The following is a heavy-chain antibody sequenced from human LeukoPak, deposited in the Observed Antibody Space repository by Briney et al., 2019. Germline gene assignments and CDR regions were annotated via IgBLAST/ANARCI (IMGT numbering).Heavy chain of an antibody. J-gene: IGHJ4*02. Sequence: PGGSLRLSCAASGFTFSSYWMHWVRQAPGKGLVWVSRINSDGSSTSYADSVKGRFTISRDNAKNTLYLQMNSLRAEDTAVYYCAKVYVWGSYRSYYFDYWGQGTLVTVSS. CDR1: GFTFSSYW. CDR3: AKVYVWGSYRSYYFDY. D-gene: IGHD3-16*02. V-gene: IGHV3-74*01. CDR2: INSDGSST.